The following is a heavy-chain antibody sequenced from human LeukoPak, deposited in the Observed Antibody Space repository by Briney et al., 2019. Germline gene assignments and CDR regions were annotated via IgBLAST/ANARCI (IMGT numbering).Heavy chain of an antibody. D-gene: IGHD5-18*01. J-gene: IGHJ4*02. CDR3: ARDRAGYSYGTYFDY. CDR1: GITFFSSYS. Sequence: GGSLRLSCAASGITFFSSYSMNWVRQAPGKGLDWVSSISSTTSSIYYAASVKGRFTISRDNAKNSLYLQMNSLRAEDTAVYYCARDRAGYSYGTYFDYWGQGTLVTVSS. CDR2: ISSTTSSI. V-gene: IGHV3-21*01.